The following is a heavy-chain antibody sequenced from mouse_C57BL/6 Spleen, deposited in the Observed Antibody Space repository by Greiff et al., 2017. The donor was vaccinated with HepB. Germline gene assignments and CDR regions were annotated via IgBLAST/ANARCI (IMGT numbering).Heavy chain of an antibody. CDR2: INPYNGGT. J-gene: IGHJ4*01. D-gene: IGHD4-1*01. CDR3: ARRGKLGRDWNAMDY. CDR1: GYTFTDYY. Sequence: EVQLVESGPVLVKPGASVKMSCKASGYTFTDYYMNWVKQSHGKSLEWIGVINPYNGGTSYNQKFKGKATLTVDKSSSTAYMELNSLTSEDSAVYYCARRGKLGRDWNAMDYWGQGTSVTVSS. V-gene: IGHV1-19*01.